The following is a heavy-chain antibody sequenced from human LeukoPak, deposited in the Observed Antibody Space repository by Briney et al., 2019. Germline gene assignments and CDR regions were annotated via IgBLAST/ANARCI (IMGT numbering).Heavy chain of an antibody. D-gene: IGHD2-8*01. CDR3: ARDKYGYFQH. V-gene: IGHV4-59*01. J-gene: IGHJ1*01. Sequence: PSETLSLTCTVSGGSISSYYWSWIRQPPGKGLEWIGYIYYSGSTNYNPSLKSRVTISVDTSKNQFSLKLSSVTAADTAVYYCARDKYGYFQHWGQGTLVTVPS. CDR2: IYYSGST. CDR1: GGSISSYY.